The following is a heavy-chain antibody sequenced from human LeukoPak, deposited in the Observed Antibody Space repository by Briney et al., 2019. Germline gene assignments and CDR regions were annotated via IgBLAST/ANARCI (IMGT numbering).Heavy chain of an antibody. CDR2: IYYSGST. Sequence: SQTLSLTCTVSGGSISSGSYYWSWIRQPPGKGLEWIGYIYYSGSTNYNPSLKSRVTISVDTSKNQFSLELSSVTAADTAVYYCARNPSYDILTGYSDYYGMDVWGQGTTVTVSS. CDR3: ARNPSYDILTGYSDYYGMDV. D-gene: IGHD3-9*01. CDR1: GGSISSGSYY. V-gene: IGHV4-61*01. J-gene: IGHJ6*02.